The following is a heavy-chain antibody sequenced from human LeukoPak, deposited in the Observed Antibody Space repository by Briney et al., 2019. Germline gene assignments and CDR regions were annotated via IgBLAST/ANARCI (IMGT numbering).Heavy chain of an antibody. V-gene: IGHV1-18*01. J-gene: IGHJ4*02. CDR2: ISAYNGNT. D-gene: IGHD3-16*02. CDR3: ARGSYDYVWGSYRYTAFDY. CDR1: GYTFTSYG. Sequence: APVKVSCKASGYTFTSYGISWVRQAPGQGLEWMGWISAYNGNTNYAQKLQGRVTMTTDTSTSTAYMELRSLRSDDTAVYYCARGSYDYVWGSYRYTAFDYWGQGTLVTVSS.